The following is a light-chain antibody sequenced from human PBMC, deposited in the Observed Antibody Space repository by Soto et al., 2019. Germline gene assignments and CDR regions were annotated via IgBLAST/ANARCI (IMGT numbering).Light chain of an antibody. J-gene: IGKJ5*01. Sequence: EIVLTQSPGTLSLSPGERATLSCRASQSVSSNYLAWYQQKPGQAPRLLIYGASNRATGIPDRFSGSGYGTDFTLTISRLEPEDFAVYYCQPYGSSPPITFGQGTRLEIK. V-gene: IGKV3-20*01. CDR2: GAS. CDR1: QSVSSNY. CDR3: QPYGSSPPIT.